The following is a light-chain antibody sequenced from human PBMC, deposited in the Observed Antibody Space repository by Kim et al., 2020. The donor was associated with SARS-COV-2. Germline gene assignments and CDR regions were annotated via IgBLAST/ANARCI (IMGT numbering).Light chain of an antibody. CDR1: TGAATSGHF. V-gene: IGLV7-46*01. CDR2: DTD. J-gene: IGLJ2*01. CDR3: LLAYTGARV. Sequence: QAVVTQESSLTVSPGGTVTLTCGSSTGAATSGHFPYWFQQKPGQAPRTLIYDTDNKQSWTPARFSGYLVGGKAALTLSGAQPEDEADYYCLLAYTGARVFGGGTKLTVL.